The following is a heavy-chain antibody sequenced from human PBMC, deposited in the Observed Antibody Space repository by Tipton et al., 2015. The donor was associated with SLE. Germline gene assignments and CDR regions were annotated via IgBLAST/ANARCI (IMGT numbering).Heavy chain of an antibody. V-gene: IGHV4-61*01. CDR2: VYHSGSV. CDR1: GGSLSSGSYY. J-gene: IGHJ4*02. CDR3: ARFPQLAYFDY. D-gene: IGHD6-13*01. Sequence: TLSLTCSVSGGSLSSGSYYWSWIRQPPGRGLEWIAYVYHSGSVSYNPSLKSRVTISKDISKNQFSLNLRSLTAADTAVYYCARFPQLAYFDYWGRGILVTVSS.